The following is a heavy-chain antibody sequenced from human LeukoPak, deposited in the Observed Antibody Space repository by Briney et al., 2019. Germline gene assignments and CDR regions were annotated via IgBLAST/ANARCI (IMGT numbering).Heavy chain of an antibody. CDR2: IRYDGSNK. CDR1: GFTFSSYG. J-gene: IGHJ4*02. Sequence: PGGSLRLSCAASGFTFSSYGMHWVRQAPGKGLEWVAFIRYDGSNKYYADSVKGRFTISRDNSKNTLYLQMNSLRAEDTAVYYCAKASLWFGELLGLFDYWGQGTLVTVSS. V-gene: IGHV3-30*02. CDR3: AKASLWFGELLGLFDY. D-gene: IGHD3-10*01.